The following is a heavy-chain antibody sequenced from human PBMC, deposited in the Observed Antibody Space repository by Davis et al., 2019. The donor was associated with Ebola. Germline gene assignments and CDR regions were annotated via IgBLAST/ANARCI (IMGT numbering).Heavy chain of an antibody. CDR1: GFTFSSYS. CDR3: ARDRSLAS. CDR2: ISGSGGDP. J-gene: IGHJ4*02. Sequence: GESLKISCAASGFTFSSYSMTWVRQAPGKGLEWVSRISGSGGDPHYADSVKGRFTISRDNSKNTLYLQMNSLRAEDTAVYYCARDRSLASWGQGILVIVSS. V-gene: IGHV3-23*01. D-gene: IGHD5-12*01.